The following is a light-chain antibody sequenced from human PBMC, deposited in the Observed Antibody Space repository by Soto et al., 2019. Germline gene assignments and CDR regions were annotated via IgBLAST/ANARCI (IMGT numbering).Light chain of an antibody. J-gene: IGKJ2*01. Sequence: VLTQSPGTLSLSPGERATLSCRASQSVRNNYLAWYQQKPCQAPRLLIYGASNRATGIPDRFSGSGSGTDFTLTISRLEPEDFAVYYCQQYGSSPQNTFGQGTKLEI. CDR1: QSVRNNY. CDR2: GAS. V-gene: IGKV3-20*01. CDR3: QQYGSSPQNT.